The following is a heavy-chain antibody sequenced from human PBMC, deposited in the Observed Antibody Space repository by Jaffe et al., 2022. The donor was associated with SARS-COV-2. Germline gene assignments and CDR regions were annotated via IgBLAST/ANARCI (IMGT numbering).Heavy chain of an antibody. Sequence: QVQLVESGGGVVQPGRSLRLSCAASGFTFSSYGMHWVRQAPGKGLEWVAVISYDGSNKYYADSVKGRFTISRDNSKNTLYLQMNSLRAEDTAVYYCAKASCSSTSCYLVYYYYYGMDVWGQGTTVTVSS. V-gene: IGHV3-30*18. J-gene: IGHJ6*02. CDR2: ISYDGSNK. D-gene: IGHD2-2*01. CDR3: AKASCSSTSCYLVYYYYYGMDV. CDR1: GFTFSSYG.